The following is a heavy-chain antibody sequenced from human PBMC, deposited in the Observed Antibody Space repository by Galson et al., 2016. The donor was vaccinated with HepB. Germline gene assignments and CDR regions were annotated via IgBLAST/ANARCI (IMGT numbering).Heavy chain of an antibody. CDR3: TRGTLGTAAPMAFDY. CDR2: IYQTGTA. V-gene: IGHV4-4*02. J-gene: IGHJ4*02. CDR1: GGSISNDYW. D-gene: IGHD6-25*01. Sequence: SETLSLTCAVSGGSISNDYWWSWVRQSPGKELEWIGEIYQTGTANYNPSFTRRATISVDKSKNQFSLRLDSVTAADTAVYYCTRGTLGTAAPMAFDYWGQGTLVSVSS.